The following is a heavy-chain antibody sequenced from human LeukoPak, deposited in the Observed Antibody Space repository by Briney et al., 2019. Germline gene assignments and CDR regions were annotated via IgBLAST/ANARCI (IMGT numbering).Heavy chain of an antibody. D-gene: IGHD5-18*01. V-gene: IGHV1-69*13. CDR2: IILIFGTA. Sequence: GASVKVSCKASGYTFTDYYMHWVQQAPGKGLEWMGGIILIFGTANYAQKFQGRVTITADESTSTAYMELSSLRSEDTAVYYCLRSGYSYGFTPFDYWGQGTLVTVSS. CDR1: GYTFTDYY. J-gene: IGHJ4*02. CDR3: LRSGYSYGFTPFDY.